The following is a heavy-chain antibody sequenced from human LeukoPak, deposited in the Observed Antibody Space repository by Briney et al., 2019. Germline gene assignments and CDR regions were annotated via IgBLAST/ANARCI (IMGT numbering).Heavy chain of an antibody. D-gene: IGHD3-22*01. J-gene: IGHJ3*02. CDR2: IYYSGST. Sequence: PSETLSLTCTVSGGSISSGSYYWSWIRQPPGKGLEWIGYIYYSGSTNYNPSLKSRVTISVDTSKNQFSLKLSSVTAADTAVYYCARDRATYYYDSSGYYYVSSDAFDIWGQGTMVTVSS. CDR1: GGSISSGSYY. CDR3: ARDRATYYYDSSGYYYVSSDAFDI. V-gene: IGHV4-61*01.